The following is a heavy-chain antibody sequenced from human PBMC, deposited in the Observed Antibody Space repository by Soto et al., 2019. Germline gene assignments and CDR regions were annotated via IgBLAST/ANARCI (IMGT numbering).Heavy chain of an antibody. V-gene: IGHV4-61*01. J-gene: IGHJ4*02. CDR3: VVSARTSLPDY. Sequence: QVQLQESGPGLVKSSETLSLTCTVSGGSVSSGSYYWSWIRQPPGKGLEWIGYIYYSGRTNYNPSLKSRVTISVDTSKNQFSLKLSSVTAADTAMYYCVVSARTSLPDYWGQGTLVTVSS. CDR2: IYYSGRT. CDR1: GGSVSSGSYY. D-gene: IGHD6-6*01.